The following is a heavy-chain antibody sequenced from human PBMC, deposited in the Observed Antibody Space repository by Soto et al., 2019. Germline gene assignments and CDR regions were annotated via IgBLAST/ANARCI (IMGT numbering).Heavy chain of an antibody. CDR2: IDPSDSYI. V-gene: IGHV5-10-1*01. D-gene: IGHD1-26*01. CDR3: ARRLGKANYGMDV. Sequence: RGESLKISCKGSGYSFTSYWIGWVRQMPGKGLEWMGRIDPSDSYISYSPSFQGHVTISIDKSNTTAYLQWSTLKASDTAVYFCARRLGKANYGMDVWGQGTTVTVSS. J-gene: IGHJ6*02. CDR1: GYSFTSYW.